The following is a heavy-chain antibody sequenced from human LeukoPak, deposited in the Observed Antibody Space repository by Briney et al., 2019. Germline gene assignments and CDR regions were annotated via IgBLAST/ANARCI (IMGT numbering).Heavy chain of an antibody. J-gene: IGHJ4*02. CDR2: ISGSGGST. CDR1: GFTFSSYA. V-gene: IGHV3-23*01. Sequence: GGSLRLSCAASGFTFSSYAMSWVRQAPGKGLEWVSGISGSGGSTYYADSVKGRFTISRDNSKNTLYLQMNSLRAEDTAVYYCARGGSYYYFDYWGQGTLVTVSS. D-gene: IGHD1-26*01. CDR3: ARGGSYYYFDY.